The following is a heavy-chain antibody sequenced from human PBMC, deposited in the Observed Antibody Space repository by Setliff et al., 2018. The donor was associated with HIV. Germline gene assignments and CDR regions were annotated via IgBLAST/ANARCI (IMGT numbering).Heavy chain of an antibody. J-gene: IGHJ4*02. CDR2: INPKTGDT. CDR3: ARDGFYYGPGGFHNGGLDY. V-gene: IGHV1-2*06. CDR1: GYTFTDYF. D-gene: IGHD3-10*01. Sequence: ASVKVSCKASGYTFTDYFMHWVRQAPGQGLEWMGRINPKTGDTKYKQKFQGRLTLATDISTGTAYMELMSLTSDDTAVYYCARDGFYYGPGGFHNGGLDYWGQGTPVTVSS.